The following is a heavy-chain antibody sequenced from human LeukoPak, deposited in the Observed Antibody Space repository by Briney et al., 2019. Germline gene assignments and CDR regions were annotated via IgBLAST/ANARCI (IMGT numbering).Heavy chain of an antibody. CDR3: ARDRITIFGVVSTRVNRDYYYYYMDV. D-gene: IGHD3-3*01. CDR1: GYTFTSYY. CDR2: INPSGGST. V-gene: IGHV1-46*01. Sequence: ASVKVSCKASGYTFTSYYVHWVRQARGQGLEWMGIINPSGGSTSYVQKFQGRVTMTRDMSTSTVYMELNSLRSEDTAVYYCARDRITIFGVVSTRVNRDYYYYYMDVWGKGTTVTVSS. J-gene: IGHJ6*03.